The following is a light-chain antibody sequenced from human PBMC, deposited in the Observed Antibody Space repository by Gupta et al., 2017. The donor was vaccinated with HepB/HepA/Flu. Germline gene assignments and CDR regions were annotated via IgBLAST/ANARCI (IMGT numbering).Light chain of an antibody. CDR2: QDT. CDR1: NLGNKY. CDR3: QAWDSDTAV. V-gene: IGLV3-1*01. Sequence: SYELTQPASLSVAPGRTASITCSGDNLGNKYVSWYQQKPGHSPILVIYQDTRRPSGIPERFSGSNSGNTGTLTISGTQARDEADYYCQAWDSDTAVFGGGTKLTVL. J-gene: IGLJ2*01.